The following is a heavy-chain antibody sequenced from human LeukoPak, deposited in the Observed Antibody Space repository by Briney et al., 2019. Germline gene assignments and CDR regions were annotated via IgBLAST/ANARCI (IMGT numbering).Heavy chain of an antibody. CDR1: GYSYTTYW. V-gene: IGHV5-51*01. D-gene: IGHD3-22*01. CDR3: ASGDSSGHYRLPTEAY. Sequence: GESLKISCKGAGYSYTTYWIGWGRQMPGKGLEWRGIIYPVDSETKYSPSFEGQVSISADKSINTAYLQWSNLRASDSAMYYCASGDSSGHYRLPTEAYWGQGTLVTVPS. CDR2: IYPVDSET. J-gene: IGHJ4*02.